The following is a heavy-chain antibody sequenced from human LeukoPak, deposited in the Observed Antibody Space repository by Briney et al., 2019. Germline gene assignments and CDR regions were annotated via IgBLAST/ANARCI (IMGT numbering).Heavy chain of an antibody. CDR3: ARAVGVLGFDP. J-gene: IGHJ5*02. CDR1: GGSFSGYY. D-gene: IGHD3-16*01. CDR2: INHSGST. V-gene: IGHV4-34*01. Sequence: SETLSLTCAVYGGSFSGYYWSWIRQPPGKGLEWIGEINHSGSTNYNPSLKSRVTISVDTSKNQFSLKLSSVTAADAAVYYCARAVGVLGFDPWGQGTLVTVSS.